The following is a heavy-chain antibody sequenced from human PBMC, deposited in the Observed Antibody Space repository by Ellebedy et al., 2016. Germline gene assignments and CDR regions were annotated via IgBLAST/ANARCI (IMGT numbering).Heavy chain of an antibody. J-gene: IGHJ3*01. CDR1: GDSVSSNSAA. CDR2: TYYRSAWSN. V-gene: IGHV6-1*01. CDR3: VRDHYYHSSDNRFDV. Sequence: SQTLSLTCAISGDSVSSNSAAWNWIRQSPSRGLEWLGRTYYRSAWSNDYAESVKSRMTLNPDTSKNQFSLKLTSVTSADTAVYYCVRDHYYHSSDNRFDVWGQGTLVTVSS. D-gene: IGHD3-22*01.